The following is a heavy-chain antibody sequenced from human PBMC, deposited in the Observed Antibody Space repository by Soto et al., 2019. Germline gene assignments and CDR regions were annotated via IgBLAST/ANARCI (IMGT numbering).Heavy chain of an antibody. CDR1: GYTFTSYG. CDR3: ARVDYGDYYFIPEVYYFDY. J-gene: IGHJ4*02. D-gene: IGHD4-17*01. V-gene: IGHV1-18*04. Sequence: ASVKVSCKASGYTFTSYGISWVRQAPGQGLEWMGWISAYNGNTNYAQKLQGRVTMTTDTSTSTAYMELRSLRSDDTAVYYCARVDYGDYYFIPEVYYFDYWGQGTLVTVS. CDR2: ISAYNGNT.